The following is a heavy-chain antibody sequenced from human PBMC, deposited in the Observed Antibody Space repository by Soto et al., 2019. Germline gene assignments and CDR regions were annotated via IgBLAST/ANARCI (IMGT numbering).Heavy chain of an antibody. CDR2: INTDGSGT. J-gene: IGHJ3*02. V-gene: IGHV3-74*01. CDR3: ARDRGYPDSFNI. Sequence: PWGSLRLSCAASGFTFSSDWMHWVRQAPGKGLVWVSRINTDGSGTTYADSVKGRFTISRDNSKNTLYLQMNSLRVEDTAVYFCARDRGYPDSFNIWGQGTMVTVSS. D-gene: IGHD3-10*01. CDR1: GFTFSSDW.